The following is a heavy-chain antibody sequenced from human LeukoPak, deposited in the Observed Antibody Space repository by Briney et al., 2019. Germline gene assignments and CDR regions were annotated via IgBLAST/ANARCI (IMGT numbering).Heavy chain of an antibody. J-gene: IGHJ6*02. CDR3: AREQRGYSGYDRGMDV. CDR2: INHSGST. CDR1: GGSFSGYY. D-gene: IGHD5-12*01. Sequence: SETLSLTCAVYGGSFSGYYWSWIRQPPGKGLEWIGEINHSGSTNYNPSLKSRVTISVDTSKNQFSLKLSSVTAADTAVYYCAREQRGYSGYDRGMDVWGQGTTVTVSS. V-gene: IGHV4-34*01.